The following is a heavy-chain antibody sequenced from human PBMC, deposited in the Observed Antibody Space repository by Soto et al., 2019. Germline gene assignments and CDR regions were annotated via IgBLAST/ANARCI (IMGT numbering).Heavy chain of an antibody. CDR1: GFTFSSYA. CDR2: ISGSGGST. CDR3: AKAPRIAAAGVHWYFDL. J-gene: IGHJ2*01. Sequence: VQLLESGGGLVQPGGSLRLSCAASGFTFSSYAMSWVRQAPGKGLEWVSAISGSGGSTYYADSVKGRFTISRDNSKNTLYLQMNSLRAEDTAVYYCAKAPRIAAAGVHWYFDLWGRGTLVTVSS. D-gene: IGHD6-13*01. V-gene: IGHV3-23*01.